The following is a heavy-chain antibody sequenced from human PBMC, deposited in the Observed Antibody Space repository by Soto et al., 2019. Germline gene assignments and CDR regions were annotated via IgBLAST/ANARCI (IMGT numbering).Heavy chain of an antibody. Sequence: QVQLVQSGAEVKKPGSSVKVSCKASGGTFSSYAISWVRQAPGQGLEWMGGIIPIFGTANYAQKFQGRVTITADEATSTAYMELSSLRSEDTAVYYCARALRGQLLCEGVNWFDPWGQGTLVTVSS. CDR3: ARALRGQLLCEGVNWFDP. D-gene: IGHD2-2*01. CDR1: GGTFSSYA. CDR2: IIPIFGTA. J-gene: IGHJ5*02. V-gene: IGHV1-69*01.